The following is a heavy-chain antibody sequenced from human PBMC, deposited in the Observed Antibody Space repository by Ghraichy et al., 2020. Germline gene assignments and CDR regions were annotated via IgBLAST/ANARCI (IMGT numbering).Heavy chain of an antibody. CDR2: ISYDGSNK. V-gene: IGHV3-30-3*01. CDR1: GFTFSSYA. J-gene: IGHJ4*02. CDR3: ARGRRAVSTQDVIDY. Sequence: GGSLRLSCAASGFTFSSYAMHWVRQAPGKGLEWVAVISYDGSNKYYADSVKGRFTISSDNSKNTLHLQMNILRAEDTAVYYCARGRRAVSTQDVIDYWGQGTLVTVSS. D-gene: IGHD2-8*01.